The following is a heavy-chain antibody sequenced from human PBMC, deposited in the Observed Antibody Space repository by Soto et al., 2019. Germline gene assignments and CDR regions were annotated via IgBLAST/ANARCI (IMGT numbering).Heavy chain of an antibody. CDR3: ARAAFDYGDYQYFDY. Sequence: PGGSLRLSCAASGFTLSSYGMHWVRQAPGKGLEWVAVIWYDGSNKYYADSVKGRFTISRDNSKTTLYLQLNSLRAEDTAVYYCARAAFDYGDYQYFDYWGQGTLVTVSS. J-gene: IGHJ4*02. D-gene: IGHD4-17*01. CDR1: GFTLSSYG. V-gene: IGHV3-33*01. CDR2: IWYDGSNK.